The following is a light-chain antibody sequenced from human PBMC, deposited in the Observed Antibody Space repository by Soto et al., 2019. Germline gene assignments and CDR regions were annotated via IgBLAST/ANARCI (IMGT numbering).Light chain of an antibody. J-gene: IGLJ2*01. CDR3: SSYTSTDTHVV. CDR1: SSDIGAYKY. V-gene: IGLV2-14*01. CDR2: EVS. Sequence: QSALTHPASVSGSPGQSITISCIGTSSDIGAYKYVSWYQQHPGKAPKVMIYEVSNRPSGVSNRFSGSKSGNTASLTISGLQAEDEADYYCSSYTSTDTHVVFGGGTKVTVL.